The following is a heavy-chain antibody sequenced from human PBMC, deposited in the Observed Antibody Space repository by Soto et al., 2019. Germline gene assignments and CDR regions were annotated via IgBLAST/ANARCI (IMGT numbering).Heavy chain of an antibody. CDR2: IIPIFGTA. J-gene: IGHJ4*02. Sequence: CKASGGTFSSYAISWVRQAPGQGLEWMGGIIPIFGTANYAQKFQGRVTITADESTSTAYMELSSLRSEDTAVYYCARADYDSSGYYQGGPFDYWGQGTLVTVSS. D-gene: IGHD3-22*01. CDR3: ARADYDSSGYYQGGPFDY. CDR1: GGTFSSYA. V-gene: IGHV1-69*01.